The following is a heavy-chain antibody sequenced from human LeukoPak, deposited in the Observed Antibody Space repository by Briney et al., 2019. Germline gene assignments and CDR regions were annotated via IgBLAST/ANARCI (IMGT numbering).Heavy chain of an antibody. CDR2: ISRSASTI. D-gene: IGHD3-22*01. V-gene: IGHV3-48*01. CDR1: GFTFSSYS. CDR3: ARPGSSGYLY. J-gene: IGHJ4*02. Sequence: GGSPRLSCAASGFTFSSYSMNWVRQAPGKGLEWVSYISRSASTIFYADSVRGRFTISRDNAQNSLYLQMNSLRAEDTAIYYCARPGSSGYLYWGQGTLVTVSS.